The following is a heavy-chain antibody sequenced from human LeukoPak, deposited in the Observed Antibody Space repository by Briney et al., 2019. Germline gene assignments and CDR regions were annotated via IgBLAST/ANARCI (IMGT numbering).Heavy chain of an antibody. CDR2: VHPSGGST. CDR3: ARITMTTSGWYFDL. V-gene: IGHV1-46*01. Sequence: GASVKVSCKASGYTFTSYYMHWLQQAPGQGLEWMGIVHPSGGSTSYAQKLQGRVTMTRDTATSTVYMELSSLRSEDTALYYCARITMTTSGWYFDLWGRGSLVTVSS. J-gene: IGHJ2*01. D-gene: IGHD3-22*01. CDR1: GYTFTSYY.